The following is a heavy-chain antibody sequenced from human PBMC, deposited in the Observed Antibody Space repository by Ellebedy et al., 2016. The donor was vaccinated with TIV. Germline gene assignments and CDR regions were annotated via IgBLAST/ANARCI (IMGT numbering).Heavy chain of an antibody. CDR3: ARDCGTWRYFGY. D-gene: IGHD3-9*01. V-gene: IGHV3-66*01. CDR1: GFTVSSNY. J-gene: IGHJ4*02. Sequence: GESLKISCAASGFTVSSNYMSWVRQAPGKGLEWVSVIYSGGSTYYADSLKGRFNISRDNYKNTLYLQMNSLRDEDTAVYYCARDCGTWRYFGYWGQGTLVTVSS. CDR2: IYSGGST.